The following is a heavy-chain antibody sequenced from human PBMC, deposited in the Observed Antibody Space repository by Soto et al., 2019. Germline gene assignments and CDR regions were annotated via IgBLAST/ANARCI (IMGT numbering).Heavy chain of an antibody. D-gene: IGHD6-19*01. CDR3: ARESSFSGWFEF. CDR2: ISNSGST. Sequence: LETLSLTCTVSGGSSRGYFWTWIRQTPGRGLEWIGYISNSGSTNYNPSLKSRVTISVDTSENQFSLKLNSVTAADTAVYFCARESSFSGWFEFWGQGTLVTVSS. J-gene: IGHJ4*02. V-gene: IGHV4-59*01. CDR1: GGSSRGYF.